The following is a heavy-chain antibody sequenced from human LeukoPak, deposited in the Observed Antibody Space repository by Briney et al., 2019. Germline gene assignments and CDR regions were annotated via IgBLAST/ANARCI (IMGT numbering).Heavy chain of an antibody. CDR1: GGTFSSYA. Sequence: ASVKVSCKASGGTFSSYAISWVRQAPGQGLEWMGGIIPIFGTATYAQKFQGRVTITADESTSTAYMELSSLRSEDTAVYYCARVRGYCSGGSCSGYYFDYWGQGTLVTVSS. D-gene: IGHD2-15*01. J-gene: IGHJ4*02. CDR2: IIPIFGTA. CDR3: ARVRGYCSGGSCSGYYFDY. V-gene: IGHV1-69*01.